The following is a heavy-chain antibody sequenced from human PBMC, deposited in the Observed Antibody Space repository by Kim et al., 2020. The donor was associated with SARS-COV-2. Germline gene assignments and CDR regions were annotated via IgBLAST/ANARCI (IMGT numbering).Heavy chain of an antibody. CDR3: ARSQYYYYDSVALDC. D-gene: IGHD3-22*01. CDR2: INNDGSNT. Sequence: GGSLRLSCAASGFTFSSYCMHWVRQAPGKGLVWVSRINNDGSNTSYADSVKGRFTISRDKAKNTLYLQRNSLGAEDTAVYYCARSQYYYYDSVALDCCGQGTLVTISS. V-gene: IGHV3-74*01. CDR1: GFTFSSYC. J-gene: IGHJ4*02.